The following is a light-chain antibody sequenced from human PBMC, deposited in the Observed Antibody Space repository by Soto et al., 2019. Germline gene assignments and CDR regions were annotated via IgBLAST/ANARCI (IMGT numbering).Light chain of an antibody. CDR3: CSYAGSYTVV. Sequence: QSALTQPRSASGSPGQSVTISCTGTGSDVGGYNFVSWYQQCPGKAPKLMIYDVSKRPSGVPDRFSGSKSGNTASLTISGLQAEDDADYYCCSYAGSYTVVFGGGTKLTVL. V-gene: IGLV2-11*01. J-gene: IGLJ3*02. CDR2: DVS. CDR1: GSDVGGYNF.